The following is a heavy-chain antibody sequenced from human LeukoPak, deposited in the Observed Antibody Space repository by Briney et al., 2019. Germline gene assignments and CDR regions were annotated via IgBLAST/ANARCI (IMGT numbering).Heavy chain of an antibody. CDR3: ARVIYSYGRYYFDY. CDR2: INHSGST. CDR1: GGSFSGYY. V-gene: IGHV4-34*01. J-gene: IGHJ4*02. D-gene: IGHD5-18*01. Sequence: SETLSLTCAVHGGSFSGYYWSWIRQPPGKGLEWIGEINHSGSTNYNPSLKSRVTISVDTSKNQFSLKLSSVTAADTAVYYCARVIYSYGRYYFDYWGQGTLVTVSS.